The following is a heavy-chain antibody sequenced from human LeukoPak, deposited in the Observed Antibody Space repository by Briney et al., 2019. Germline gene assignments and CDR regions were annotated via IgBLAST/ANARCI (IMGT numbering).Heavy chain of an antibody. D-gene: IGHD1-26*01. CDR1: GFIFSSSW. V-gene: IGHV3-7*01. J-gene: IGHJ3*02. CDR2: IKQDGSEK. Sequence: GGSLRLSCAASGFIFSSSWMSWVRQAPGKGLEWVAYIKQDGSEKYYVDSVKGRFTISRDNSKNTLYLQMNSLGAEDTAVYYCAKESGDHFEAFDIWGQGTMVTVSS. CDR3: AKESGDHFEAFDI.